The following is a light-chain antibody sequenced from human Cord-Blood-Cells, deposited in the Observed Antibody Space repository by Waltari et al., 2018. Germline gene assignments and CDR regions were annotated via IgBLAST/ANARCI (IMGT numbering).Light chain of an antibody. J-gene: IGKJ1*01. V-gene: IGKV3-20*01. Sequence: EIVLTQFPGTLSLYPGERATLSCRASQSVSRSYLAGYQQKPDPAPRLLIYGASSRATGIPDRFSGSWSGTDFTLTISRLEPEDFAVYYCQQYGSSPPWTFGQGTKVEIK. CDR1: QSVSRSY. CDR3: QQYGSSPPWT. CDR2: GAS.